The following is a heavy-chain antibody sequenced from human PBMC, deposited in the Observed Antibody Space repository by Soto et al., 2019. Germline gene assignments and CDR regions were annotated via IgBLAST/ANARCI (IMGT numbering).Heavy chain of an antibody. CDR3: XXXXPXXYFDWFYYYMDV. CDR1: GFSFDAYA. J-gene: IGHJ6*03. V-gene: IGHV3-23*01. CDR2: LSATGTYS. Sequence: VQLLESGGDLVQPGGSLRLSCAASGFSFDAYAMTWVRQAPGKGLGWVSTLSATGTYSNYADXVKXRFTISRDNSRXXXXXXXXXXXXXXXXXXXXXXXXPXXYFDWFYYYMDVWGKGTTVAVSS. D-gene: IGHD3-9*01.